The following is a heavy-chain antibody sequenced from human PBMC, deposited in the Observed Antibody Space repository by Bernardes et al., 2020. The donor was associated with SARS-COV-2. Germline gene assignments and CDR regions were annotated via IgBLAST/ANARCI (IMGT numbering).Heavy chain of an antibody. CDR3: ASLWYGDYESAFDI. CDR1: GGSFSGYY. Sequence: SETLSLTCAVYGGSFSGYYWSWIRQRPGKGLEWIGEINHSGSTNYNPSLKSRVTISVDTSKNQFSLKLSSVTAADTAVYYCASLWYGDYESAFDIWGQGTMVTVSS. D-gene: IGHD4-17*01. J-gene: IGHJ3*02. CDR2: INHSGST. V-gene: IGHV4-34*01.